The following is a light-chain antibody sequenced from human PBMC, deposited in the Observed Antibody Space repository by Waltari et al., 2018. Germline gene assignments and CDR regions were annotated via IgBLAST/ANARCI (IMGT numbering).Light chain of an antibody. CDR1: QCVSSSY. CDR3: QQYGSSPLT. Sequence: EIVLTQSPGTLSLSPGERATLSCRASQCVSSSYLAWYQQKPGQAPSLLIYGASSRATGIPDRFSGSGSGTDFTLTISRLEPEDFAVYYCQQYGSSPLTFGGGTKVEIK. V-gene: IGKV3-20*01. J-gene: IGKJ4*01. CDR2: GAS.